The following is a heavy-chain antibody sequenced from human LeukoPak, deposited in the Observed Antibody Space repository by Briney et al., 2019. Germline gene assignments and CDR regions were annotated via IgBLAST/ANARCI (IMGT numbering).Heavy chain of an antibody. D-gene: IGHD3-9*01. V-gene: IGHV4-34*01. CDR3: ARVGGYDILTGYYGGVDY. CDR2: INHSGST. Sequence: PSETLSLTCAVYGGSFSGYYWSWIRQPPGKGLEWIGEINHSGSTNYNPSLKSRVTISVDTSKNQFSLKLGSVTAADTAVYYCARVGGYDILTGYYGGVDYWGQGTLVTVSS. J-gene: IGHJ4*02. CDR1: GGSFSGYY.